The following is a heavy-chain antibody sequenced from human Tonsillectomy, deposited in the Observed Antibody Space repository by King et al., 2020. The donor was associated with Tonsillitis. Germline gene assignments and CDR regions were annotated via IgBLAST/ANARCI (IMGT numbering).Heavy chain of an antibody. Sequence: VQLVESGGGVVQPGRPLRLSCEASGFTFSRYAMYWVRQAPGKGLEWMAVISHDGNNKYYADSVKGRFTIPRDNSKDTVYLQTTSLEPEDTAMYFCARDYKVASIMDAVDYWGQGTLVTVS. CDR2: ISHDGNNK. CDR1: GFTFSRYA. CDR3: ARDYKVASIMDAVDY. V-gene: IGHV3-30*04. J-gene: IGHJ4*02. D-gene: IGHD5-12*01.